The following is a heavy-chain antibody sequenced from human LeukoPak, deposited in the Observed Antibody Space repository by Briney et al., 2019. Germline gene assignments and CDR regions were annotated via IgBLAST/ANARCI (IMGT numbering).Heavy chain of an antibody. D-gene: IGHD3-22*01. V-gene: IGHV4-39*07. CDR2: IYYSGST. CDR1: GGSISSSSYY. CDR3: ASGFYDSSGYRYFQH. Sequence: PSETLSLTCTVSGGSISSSSYYWGWIRQPPGKGLEWIGSIYYSGSTYYNPSLKSRVTISVDTSKNQFSLKLSSVTAADTAVYYCASGFYDSSGYRYFQHWGQGTLVTVSS. J-gene: IGHJ1*01.